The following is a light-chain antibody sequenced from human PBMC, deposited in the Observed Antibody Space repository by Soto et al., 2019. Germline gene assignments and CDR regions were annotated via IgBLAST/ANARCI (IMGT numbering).Light chain of an antibody. V-gene: IGKV3-20*01. CDR3: QQYSASPRT. Sequence: EIVLTQSPGTLSLSPGERSTLSFMSSQTVSGNYLAWYHQKPGQAPRLLIHSASTRAPGIPDRFSASGAGTDFTLTISRLEPEDSAVYYCQQYSASPRTFGPGTKVDIK. CDR2: SAS. J-gene: IGKJ3*01. CDR1: QTVSGNY.